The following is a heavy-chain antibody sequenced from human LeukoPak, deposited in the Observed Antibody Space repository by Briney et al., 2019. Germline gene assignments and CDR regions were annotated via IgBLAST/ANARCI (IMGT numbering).Heavy chain of an antibody. J-gene: IGHJ3*02. V-gene: IGHV3-53*05. CDR1: GFIVTTNY. CDR3: ARDDRGAYGSGTPNI. CDR2: LDSGGDR. D-gene: IGHD3-10*01. Sequence: GGSLRLSCTVSGFIVTTNYMTWVRQAPGKGLEWVALLDSGGDRYYADSVKGRFTISRDNSKNTLYLQMNSLRAEDTAVYYCARDDRGAYGSGTPNIWGQGTMVTVSS.